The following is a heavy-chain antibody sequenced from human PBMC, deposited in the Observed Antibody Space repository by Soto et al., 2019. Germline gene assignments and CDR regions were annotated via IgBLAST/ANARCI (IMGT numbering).Heavy chain of an antibody. V-gene: IGHV4-34*01. Sequence: SETLALTCAVYGGSFSGYYWSWIRQPPGKGLEWIGEINHSGSTNYNPSLKSRVTISVDTSKNQFSLKLSSVTAADTAVYYCACSRVRRITMIVVLKNWFDPWGQGTLATAS. J-gene: IGHJ5*02. CDR1: GGSFSGYY. D-gene: IGHD3-22*01. CDR3: ACSRVRRITMIVVLKNWFDP. CDR2: INHSGST.